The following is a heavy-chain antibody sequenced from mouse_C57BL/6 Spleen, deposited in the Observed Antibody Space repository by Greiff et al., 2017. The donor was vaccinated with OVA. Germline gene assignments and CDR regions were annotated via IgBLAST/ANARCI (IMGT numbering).Heavy chain of an antibody. CDR3: ARYYSNYYAMDY. Sequence: LKQPGASVKLSCKASGYTFTSYWMHWVKQRPGQGLEWIGMIHPNSGSTNYNEKFKSKATLTVDKSSSTAYMQLSSLTSEDSAVYYCARYYSNYYAMDYWGQGTSVTVSS. V-gene: IGHV1-64*01. J-gene: IGHJ4*01. CDR2: IHPNSGST. CDR1: GYTFTSYW. D-gene: IGHD2-5*01.